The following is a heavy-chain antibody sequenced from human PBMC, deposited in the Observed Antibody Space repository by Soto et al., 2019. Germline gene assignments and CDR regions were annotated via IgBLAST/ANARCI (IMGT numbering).Heavy chain of an antibody. V-gene: IGHV1-69*13. CDR1: GGTFSSYA. D-gene: IGHD6-13*01. CDR3: AREDAAPTPGRFDP. J-gene: IGHJ5*02. CDR2: IIPIFGTA. Sequence: SVKVSCKASGGTFSSYAISWVRQAPGQGLEWMGGIIPIFGTANYAQKFQGRVTITADESTSTAYMELSSLRSEDTAVYYCAREDAAPTPGRFDPWGQGTLVTVSS.